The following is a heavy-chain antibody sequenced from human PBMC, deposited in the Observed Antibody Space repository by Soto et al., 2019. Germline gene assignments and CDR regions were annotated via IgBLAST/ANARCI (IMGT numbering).Heavy chain of an antibody. Sequence: PSETLSLTCAVYGGSFSGYYWSWIRQPPGKGLEWIGEINHSGSTNYNPSLKSRVTISVDTSKNQFSLKLSSVTAADTAVYYCARVTAKKNSGDNRTEVDIWGQGTMVTVSS. J-gene: IGHJ3*02. CDR1: GGSFSGYY. CDR3: ARVTAKKNSGDNRTEVDI. CDR2: INHSGST. V-gene: IGHV4-34*01. D-gene: IGHD2-15*01.